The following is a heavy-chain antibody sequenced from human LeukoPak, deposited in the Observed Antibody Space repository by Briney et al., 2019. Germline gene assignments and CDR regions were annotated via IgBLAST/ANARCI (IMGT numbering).Heavy chain of an antibody. J-gene: IGHJ4*02. CDR1: GFTFSSYP. CDR2: ISDSGGIT. Sequence: GGSLRLSCEASGFTFSSYPMTWVRQAPGKGPEWVSFISDSGGITYYADSVKGRFTISRDNSKNTLYLQMNSLRAEDTAVYYCAKNTQYSGYYDCWGQGTLVAVSS. V-gene: IGHV3-23*01. D-gene: IGHD6-6*01. CDR3: AKNTQYSGYYDC.